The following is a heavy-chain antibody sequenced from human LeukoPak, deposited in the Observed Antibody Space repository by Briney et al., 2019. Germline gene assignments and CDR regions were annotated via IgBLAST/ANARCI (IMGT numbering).Heavy chain of an antibody. CDR2: IYYSGST. V-gene: IGHV4-30-4*01. CDR3: ARDIVVVVAATRGLFDI. CDR1: GGSISRGDYY. Sequence: SQTMSLTCTVSGGSISRGDYYWSWIRQPPGKGLEWIGHIYYSGSTYYNPSLKRRVPISVDTSKNQSTLKRSSVTAADTAVYYCARDIVVVVAATRGLFDIWGQGTMVTVSS. J-gene: IGHJ3*02. D-gene: IGHD2-15*01.